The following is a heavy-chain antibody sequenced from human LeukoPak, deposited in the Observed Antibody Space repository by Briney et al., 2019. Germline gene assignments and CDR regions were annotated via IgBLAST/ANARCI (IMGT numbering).Heavy chain of an antibody. D-gene: IGHD6-13*01. CDR3: ARQRLAAAGSSHFDY. CDR1: GGSISSYY. J-gene: IGHJ4*02. Sequence: SETLSLTCTVSGGSISSYYWSCIRQPPGKGLEWIGYIYYSGSTNYNPSLKSRVTISVDTSKNQFSLKLSSVTAADTAVYYRARQRLAAAGSSHFDYWGQGNLVTVSS. V-gene: IGHV4-59*08. CDR2: IYYSGST.